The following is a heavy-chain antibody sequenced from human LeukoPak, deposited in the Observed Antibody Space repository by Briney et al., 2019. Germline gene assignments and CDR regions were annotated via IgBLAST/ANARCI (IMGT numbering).Heavy chain of an antibody. D-gene: IGHD2-21*02. V-gene: IGHV1-18*01. CDR3: ARDIVVVTAIRLFDY. CDR1: GYTFTSYG. J-gene: IGHJ4*02. Sequence: ASVKVSCKASGYTFTSYGISWVRQAPGQGLEWMGWISAYNGNTNYAQKLQGRVTMTTDTSTSTAYMELRSLRSDDTAVYYCARDIVVVTAIRLFDYWGQGTLVTVSS. CDR2: ISAYNGNT.